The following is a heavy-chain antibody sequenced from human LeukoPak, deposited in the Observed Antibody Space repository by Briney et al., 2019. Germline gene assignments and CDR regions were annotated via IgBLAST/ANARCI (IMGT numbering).Heavy chain of an antibody. D-gene: IGHD5-12*01. CDR2: INPSGGST. CDR1: GYTFTSYY. J-gene: IGHJ4*02. V-gene: IGHV1-46*01. CDR3: AREDASGYDSLDY. Sequence: GASVKVSCKASGYTFTSYYMHWVRQAPGQGLEWMGAINPSGGSTSYAQKFQGRVTMTRDMSTSTVYMELSSLRSEDTAVYYCAREDASGYDSLDYWGQGTLVTVSS.